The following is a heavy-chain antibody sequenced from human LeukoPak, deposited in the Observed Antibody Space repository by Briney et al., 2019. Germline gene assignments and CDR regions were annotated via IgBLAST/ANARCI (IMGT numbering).Heavy chain of an antibody. Sequence: SETLSLTCTVSGGSISSGSYYWSWTRQPAGKGLEWIGRIYTSGSTNYNPSLKSRVTISVDTSKNQFSLKLSSVTAADTAVYYCARDGIAAAGTADYWGQGTLVTVSS. CDR3: ARDGIAAAGTADY. CDR2: IYTSGST. V-gene: IGHV4-61*02. D-gene: IGHD6-13*01. J-gene: IGHJ4*02. CDR1: GGSISSGSYY.